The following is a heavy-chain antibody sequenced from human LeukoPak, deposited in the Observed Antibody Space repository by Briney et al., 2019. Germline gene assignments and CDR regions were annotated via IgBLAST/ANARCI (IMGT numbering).Heavy chain of an antibody. V-gene: IGHV5-51*01. CDR2: FYPDDSDT. CDR3: ARLAMTGTALSYFDY. J-gene: IGHJ4*02. Sequence: GESLQISCKVSGYIFTNYWIGWVRQMPGKGLEWMGIFYPDDSDTRYSPSFQGQVTISADKSVSTAFLQWSSLQASDTAMYFCARLAMTGTALSYFDYWGQGTLVTVSS. D-gene: IGHD1-20*01. CDR1: GYIFTNYW.